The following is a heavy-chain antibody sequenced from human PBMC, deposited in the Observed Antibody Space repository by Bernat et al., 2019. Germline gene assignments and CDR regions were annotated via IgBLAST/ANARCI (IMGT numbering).Heavy chain of an antibody. J-gene: IGHJ6*02. CDR3: ARDLRSGIRDKGGDYYYYYGMDV. Sequence: EVQLVESGGGLVKPGGSLRLSCAASGFTFSSYSMNWVRQAPGKGLEWVSSISSSSSYIYYADSVKGRFTISRDNAKNSLYLQMNRLRAEDTAVYYCARDLRSGIRDKGGDYYYYYGMDVWGQGTTVTVSS. CDR1: GFTFSSYS. V-gene: IGHV3-21*01. CDR2: ISSSSSYI. D-gene: IGHD6-19*01.